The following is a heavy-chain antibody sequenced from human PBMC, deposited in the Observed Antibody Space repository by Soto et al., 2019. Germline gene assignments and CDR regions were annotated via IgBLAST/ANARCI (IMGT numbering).Heavy chain of an antibody. V-gene: IGHV3-11*01. D-gene: IGHD3-16*01. CDR3: ARLPFPWGWFDP. Sequence: QVQLVESGGGLVQPGGSLRLSCAASGIVFSDYMSWVRQAPGKGLEWLSYISGSGRTIYSADSVKGRFTISRDNATNSLSLQMNSVRTEDTAVYYCARLPFPWGWFDPWGQGTLVTVSS. CDR2: ISGSGRTI. J-gene: IGHJ5*02. CDR1: GIVFSDY.